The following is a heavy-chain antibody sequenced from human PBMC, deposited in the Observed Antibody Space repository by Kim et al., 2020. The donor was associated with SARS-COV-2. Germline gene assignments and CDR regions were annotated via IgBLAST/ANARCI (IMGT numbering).Heavy chain of an antibody. Sequence: DSGKGRYTTSRDNAKNSLYLQMNSLRAEDTAVYYCARARQYSSSWYTFDYWGQGTLVTVSS. J-gene: IGHJ4*02. CDR3: ARARQYSSSWYTFDY. V-gene: IGHV3-11*06. D-gene: IGHD6-13*01.